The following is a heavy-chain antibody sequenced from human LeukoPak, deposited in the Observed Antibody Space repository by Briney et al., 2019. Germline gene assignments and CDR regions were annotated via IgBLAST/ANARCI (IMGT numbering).Heavy chain of an antibody. CDR3: ARDNGSGSYYLGGHFDY. Sequence: ASVKVSCKASGYTFTGYYMHWVRQAPGQGLEWMGWINPNSGGTNYAQKFQGWVTMTRDTSISTAYMELSRLRSEDTAVYYCARDNGSGSYYLGGHFDYWGQGTLVTVSS. CDR1: GYTFTGYY. J-gene: IGHJ4*02. V-gene: IGHV1-2*04. D-gene: IGHD3-10*01. CDR2: INPNSGGT.